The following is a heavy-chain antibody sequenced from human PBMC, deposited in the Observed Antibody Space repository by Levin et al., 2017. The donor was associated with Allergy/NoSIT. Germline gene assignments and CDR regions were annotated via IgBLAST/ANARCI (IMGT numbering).Heavy chain of an antibody. CDR3: AKEGGTFEYPDNTPDY. J-gene: IGHJ4*02. Sequence: GGSLRLSCAASGFTFSSYGMHWVRQAPGKGLEWVAVISYDGSNKYYADSVKGRFTISRDNSKNTLYLQMNSLRAEDTAVYYCAKEGGTFEYPDNTPDYWGQGTLVTVSS. CDR1: GFTFSSYG. V-gene: IGHV3-30*18. D-gene: IGHD2/OR15-2a*01. CDR2: ISYDGSNK.